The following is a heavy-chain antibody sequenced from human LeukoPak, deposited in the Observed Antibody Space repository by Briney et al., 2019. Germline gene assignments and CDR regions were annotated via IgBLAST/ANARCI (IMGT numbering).Heavy chain of an antibody. Sequence: GASVEVSCKASGGTFSSYAISWVRQAPGQGLEWMGGIIPIFGTANYAQKFQGRVTIIADESTSTAYMELSSLRSEDTAVYYCAARIAAAGTGVDYWGQGTLVTVSS. CDR3: AARIAAAGTGVDY. D-gene: IGHD6-13*01. J-gene: IGHJ4*02. CDR2: IIPIFGTA. V-gene: IGHV1-69*13. CDR1: GGTFSSYA.